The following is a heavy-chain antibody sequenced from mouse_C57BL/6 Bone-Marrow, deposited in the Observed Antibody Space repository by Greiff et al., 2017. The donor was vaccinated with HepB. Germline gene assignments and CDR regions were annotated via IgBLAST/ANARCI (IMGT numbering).Heavy chain of an antibody. J-gene: IGHJ2*01. CDR2: IYPGSGST. CDR3: QIFLITTAVVGDI. CDR1: GYTFTSYW. V-gene: IGHV1-55*01. Sequence: QVQLKQPGAELVKPGASVKMSCKASGYTFTSYWITWVKQRPGQGLEWIGDIYPGSGSTNYNEKFKSKATLTVDTYYSTAYMQLSSRTSEDSAVYYCQIFLITTAVVGDIGGQGTTLTVSS. D-gene: IGHD1-1*01.